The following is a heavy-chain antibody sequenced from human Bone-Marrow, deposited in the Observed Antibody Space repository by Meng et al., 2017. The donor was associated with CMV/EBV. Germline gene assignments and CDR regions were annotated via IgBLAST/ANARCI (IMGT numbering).Heavy chain of an antibody. CDR1: GYTFTSYY. D-gene: IGHD3-22*01. Sequence: ASVKVSCKASGYTFTSYYMHWVRQAPGQGLEWMGIINPSGGSTSYAQKFQGRVTMTRDTSTSTVYMELSSLRSEDTAVYYCARGGYYDSSGYYDVGYWGQGTRVTVSS. CDR2: INPSGGST. V-gene: IGHV1-46*01. J-gene: IGHJ4*02. CDR3: ARGGYYDSSGYYDVGY.